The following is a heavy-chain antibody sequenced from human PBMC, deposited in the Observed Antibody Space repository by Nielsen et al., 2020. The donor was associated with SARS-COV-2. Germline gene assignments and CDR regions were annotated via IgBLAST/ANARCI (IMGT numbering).Heavy chain of an antibody. Sequence: GESLKISCTASGFTFSSYGMHWVRQAPGRGLEWVGRIKSKTDGGTTDYAAPVKGRFTISRDDSKNTLYLQMNSLKTEDTAVYYCTTGGIHWGQGTLVTVSS. CDR3: TTGGIH. V-gene: IGHV3-15*01. CDR2: IKSKTDGGTT. J-gene: IGHJ4*02. CDR1: GFTFSSYG. D-gene: IGHD2-15*01.